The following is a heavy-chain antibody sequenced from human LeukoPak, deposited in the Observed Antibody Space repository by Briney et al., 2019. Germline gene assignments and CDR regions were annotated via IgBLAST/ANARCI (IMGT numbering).Heavy chain of an antibody. Sequence: PSETLSLTCAVSGYSISSGYYWGWIRQPPGKGLEWIGSIYHSGSTYYTPSLKSRVTISVDTSKNQFSLKLSSVTAADTAVYYCARGSVVAATHDYWGQGTLVTVSS. D-gene: IGHD2-15*01. CDR2: IYHSGST. J-gene: IGHJ4*02. CDR3: ARGSVVAATHDY. CDR1: GYSISSGYY. V-gene: IGHV4-38-2*01.